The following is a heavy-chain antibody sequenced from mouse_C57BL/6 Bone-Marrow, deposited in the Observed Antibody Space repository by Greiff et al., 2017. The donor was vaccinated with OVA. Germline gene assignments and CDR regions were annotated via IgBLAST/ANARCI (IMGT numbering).Heavy chain of an antibody. CDR1: GYTFTDYY. J-gene: IGHJ2*01. V-gene: IGHV1-19*01. Sequence: SGPVLVKPGASVKMSCKASGYTFTDYYMNWVKQSHGKSLEWIGVINPYNGGTSYNQKFKGKATLTVDKSSSTAYMELNSLTSEDSAVYYCARDSKGAYFDYWGQGTTLTVSS. CDR3: ARDSKGAYFDY. CDR2: INPYNGGT.